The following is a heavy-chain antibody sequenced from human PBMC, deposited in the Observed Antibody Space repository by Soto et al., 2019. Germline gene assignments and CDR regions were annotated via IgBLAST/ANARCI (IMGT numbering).Heavy chain of an antibody. CDR2: CSYSVSP. D-gene: IGHD2-15*01. V-gene: IGHV4-39*01. CDR3: ATGRGYCSGGTCYGGWYYYYGMAV. J-gene: IGHJ6*02. CDR1: GGSISGSTYH. Sequence: PSETLSLTCTVSGGSISGSTYHCGWIRQPPGKGLEWIGSCSYSVSPYYDASLKSRVTISVDTSKNQFSLKLSSVTAEDTAVYYCATGRGYCSGGTCYGGWYYYYGMAVWGQGTTVTVSS.